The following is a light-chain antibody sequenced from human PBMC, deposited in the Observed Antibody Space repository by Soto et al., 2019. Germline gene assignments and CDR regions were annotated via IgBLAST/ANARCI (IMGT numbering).Light chain of an antibody. CDR2: GNT. CDR1: SSNIGAGYD. CDR3: LSFDSSLSVV. J-gene: IGLJ2*01. Sequence: VLTQPPSVSGAPGQRVTISCTGSSSNIGAGYDVHWYQQLPGRAPKLLIYGNTNRPSGVPDRFSGSKSGTSASLAISGLQAEDEADYYCLSFDSSLSVVFGGGTKLTVL. V-gene: IGLV1-40*01.